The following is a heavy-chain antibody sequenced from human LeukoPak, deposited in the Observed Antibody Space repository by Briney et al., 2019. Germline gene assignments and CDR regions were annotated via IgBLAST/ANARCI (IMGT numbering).Heavy chain of an antibody. CDR3: AKEIPLINYYDSSGYYYGYFDY. CDR1: GFTFSSYA. J-gene: IGHJ4*02. V-gene: IGHV3-23*01. Sequence: GGSLRLSCAASGFTFSSYAMSWVRQAPGKGLEWVSAISCSGGSTHYADSVKGRFTISRDNSKNTLYLQMNSLRAEDTAVYYCAKEIPLINYYDSSGYYYGYFDYWGQGTLVTVSS. D-gene: IGHD3-22*01. CDR2: ISCSGGST.